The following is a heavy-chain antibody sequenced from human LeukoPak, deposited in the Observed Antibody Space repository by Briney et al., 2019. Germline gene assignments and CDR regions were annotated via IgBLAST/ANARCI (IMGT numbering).Heavy chain of an antibody. Sequence: GGSLRLSCAVSGFTFSSYAMSWVRQAPGKGLEWASGISGSGGSTYYVDSVKGRFTISRDNSKNTLYLQMNSLRAEDTAVYYCAKDRRRIAAADDYWGQGTLVTVSS. CDR1: GFTFSSYA. CDR3: AKDRRRIAAADDY. J-gene: IGHJ4*02. D-gene: IGHD6-13*01. V-gene: IGHV3-23*01. CDR2: ISGSGGST.